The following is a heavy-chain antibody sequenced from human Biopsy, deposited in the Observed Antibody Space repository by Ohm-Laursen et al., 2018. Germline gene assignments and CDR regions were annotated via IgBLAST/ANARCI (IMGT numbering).Heavy chain of an antibody. J-gene: IGHJ4*02. V-gene: IGHV3-48*01. CDR2: ISSGSSPI. CDR3: GNYDNGGFFLRH. CDR1: GFTFSSYS. Sequence: SLRLSCSASGFTFSSYSMNWVRQAPGKGLEWVSFISSGSSPIYYADSVKGRFTISRDDAKNPLYLQMNSLRAEDTAVYYCGNYDNGGFFLRHWGQGTLVTVSS. D-gene: IGHD3-22*01.